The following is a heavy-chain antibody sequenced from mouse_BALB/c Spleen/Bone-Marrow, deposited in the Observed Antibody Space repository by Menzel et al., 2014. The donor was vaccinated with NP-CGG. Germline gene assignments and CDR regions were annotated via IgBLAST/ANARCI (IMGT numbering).Heavy chain of an antibody. CDR3: AREVLRDYFDY. Sequence: EVKLVESGGGLVKPGGSLKLSCAASGFAFSSCDMSWVRQTPEKRLEWVAYISSGGGSTYYPGTVKGRFTISRDNAKNTLYLQMSSLKSEDTAMYYCAREVLRDYFDYWGQGTTLTVSS. CDR2: ISSGGGST. J-gene: IGHJ2*01. V-gene: IGHV5-12-1*01. CDR1: GFAFSSCD. D-gene: IGHD1-1*01.